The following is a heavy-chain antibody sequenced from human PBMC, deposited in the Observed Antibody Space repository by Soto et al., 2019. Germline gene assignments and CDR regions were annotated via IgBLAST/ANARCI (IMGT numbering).Heavy chain of an antibody. CDR1: GFTFGIYG. J-gene: IGHJ3*02. D-gene: IGHD1-26*01. CDR3: ARATSGSFDALDM. V-gene: IGHV3-33*01. Sequence: QVQLVESGGGVVQPGRSLRLSCAASGFTFGIYGMHWVRQAPGNGLEWVAVIWYDGSIKYHADSVKGRFTISRDNSKNTVYLQMNSLRDEDTAVYYCARATSGSFDALDMWGQGTMVTVSS. CDR2: IWYDGSIK.